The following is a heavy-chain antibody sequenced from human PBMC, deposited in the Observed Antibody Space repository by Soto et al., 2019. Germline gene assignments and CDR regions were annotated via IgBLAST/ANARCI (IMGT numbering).Heavy chain of an antibody. D-gene: IGHD3-10*01. CDR3: ARAHETDVLLWFGEWRDYYCYYMDV. CDR2: SSADNGNT. CDR1: GYTFTSYG. J-gene: IGHJ6*03. V-gene: IGHV1-18*01. Sequence: ASVKVSCKASGYTFTSYGISWVRQAPGQGREWMGGSSADNGNTNYAQTLQGRVNMTPDTSTSTAYMELRSLRSDDTAVYYCARAHETDVLLWFGEWRDYYCYYMDVWGKGTTVTVSS.